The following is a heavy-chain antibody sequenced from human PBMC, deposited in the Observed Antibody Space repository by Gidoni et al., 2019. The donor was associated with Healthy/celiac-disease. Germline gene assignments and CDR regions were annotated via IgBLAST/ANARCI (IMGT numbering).Heavy chain of an antibody. V-gene: IGHV3-33*01. Sequence: QVQLVESGGGVVQPGRSLRLSCAASGFTFSSYGMHWVRQAPGKGLEWVAVIWYDGSNKYYADSVKGRFTISRDNSKNTLYLQMNSLRAEDTAVYYCAREGRYCSSTSCYSPLYYYYMDVWGKGTTVTVSS. J-gene: IGHJ6*03. CDR3: AREGRYCSSTSCYSPLYYYYMDV. CDR1: GFTFSSYG. CDR2: IWYDGSNK. D-gene: IGHD2-2*02.